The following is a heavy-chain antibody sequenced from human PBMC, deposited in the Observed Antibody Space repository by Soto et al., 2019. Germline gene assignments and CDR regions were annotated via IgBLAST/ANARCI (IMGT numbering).Heavy chain of an antibody. D-gene: IGHD6-6*01. CDR2: TNPNSGGT. J-gene: IGHJ6*02. CDR3: ARGVLLLAPPRSYGMLV. Sequence: ASVKVSCKASGYTFTGYYMHWVRQAPGQGLEWMGWTNPNSGGTNYAQKFQGRVTMTRDTSISTAYMELSRLRSDDTAVYYCARGVLLLAPPRSYGMLVLGQGTTFTV. CDR1: GYTFTGYY. V-gene: IGHV1-2*02.